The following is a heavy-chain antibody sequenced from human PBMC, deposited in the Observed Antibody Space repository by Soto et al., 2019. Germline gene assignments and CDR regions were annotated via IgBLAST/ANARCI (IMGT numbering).Heavy chain of an antibody. Sequence: ASVKVSCKASGYTFTSYGISWVRQAPGQGLEWMGWISAYNGNTNYAQKLQGRVTMTTDTSTSTAYMELRSLRSDDTAVYYCATSYYDFWSGSHLLDYWGQGTLVTVSS. D-gene: IGHD3-3*01. CDR3: ATSYYDFWSGSHLLDY. J-gene: IGHJ4*02. CDR1: GYTFTSYG. CDR2: ISAYNGNT. V-gene: IGHV1-18*01.